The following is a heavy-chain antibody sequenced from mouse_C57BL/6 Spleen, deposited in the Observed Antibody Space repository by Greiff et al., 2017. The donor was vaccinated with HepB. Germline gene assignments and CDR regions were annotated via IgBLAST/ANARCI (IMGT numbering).Heavy chain of an antibody. D-gene: IGHD3-2*02. Sequence: QVQLQQPGAELVKPGASVKLSCKASGYTFTSYWMHWVKQRPGQGLEWIGMIHPNSGSTNYNEKFKSKATLTVDKSSSTAYMQLSSLTSEDSAVYHCASPTAQATSWFAYWGQGTLVTVSA. V-gene: IGHV1-64*01. CDR1: GYTFTSYW. CDR3: ASPTAQATSWFAY. J-gene: IGHJ3*01. CDR2: IHPNSGST.